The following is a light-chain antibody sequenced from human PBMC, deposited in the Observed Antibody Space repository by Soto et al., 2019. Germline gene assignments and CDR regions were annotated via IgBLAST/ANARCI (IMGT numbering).Light chain of an antibody. CDR1: NIGSRS. Sequence: SYELTQPPSVSVAPGQTASISCGENNIGSRSVHWYQQKPGQAPVLVVHDDSDRPSGIPERFSGSNSGNTATLTISRVEAGDEADYYCQVWDSRGDWRVFGGGTKVTVL. V-gene: IGLV3-21*02. J-gene: IGLJ3*02. CDR2: DDS. CDR3: QVWDSRGDWRV.